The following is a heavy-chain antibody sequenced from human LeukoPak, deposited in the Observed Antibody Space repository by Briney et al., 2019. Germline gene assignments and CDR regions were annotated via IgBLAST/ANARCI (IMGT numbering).Heavy chain of an antibody. CDR2: INPSGGST. V-gene: IGHV1-46*01. CDR1: GYTFTSYS. Sequence: ASVKVSCKASGYTFTSYSVHWVRQAPGQGLEWMGIINPSGGSTTYTQNFQGRVTMTRDTSISTAYMELSRLRSDDTAVYYCARPLYSSGWDFDYWGQGTLVTVSS. J-gene: IGHJ4*02. CDR3: ARPLYSSGWDFDY. D-gene: IGHD6-19*01.